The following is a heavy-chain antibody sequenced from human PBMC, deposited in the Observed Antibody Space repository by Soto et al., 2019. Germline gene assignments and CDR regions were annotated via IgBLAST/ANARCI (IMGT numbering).Heavy chain of an antibody. J-gene: IGHJ6*02. D-gene: IGHD3-10*01. CDR3: ARSMVPEHSTWRPGMDV. CDR1: GGSISSGGYS. Sequence: PSETLSLTCAVSGGSISSGGYSWSWIRQPPGKGLEWIGYIYESGSAYYNPSLKSRVTISVDRSKNQFSLKKSSVTAADTAVYYCARSMVPEHSTWRPGMDVWGQGTTVTVSS. CDR2: IYESGSA. V-gene: IGHV4-30-2*01.